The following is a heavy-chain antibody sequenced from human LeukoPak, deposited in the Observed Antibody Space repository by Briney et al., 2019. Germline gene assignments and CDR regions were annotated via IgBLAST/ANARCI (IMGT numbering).Heavy chain of an antibody. V-gene: IGHV3-49*04. Sequence: PGGSLRLSCTPSGFTFCDYGVSWVRQAPGKGLEWVGFIRSKAYGGTTEYAASVKGRFTISRDDSKSIAYLQMNSLETEDTAVYYCTRVQYYGSGSYYWYFDLWGHGTLVTVSS. CDR3: TRVQYYGSGSYYWYFDL. D-gene: IGHD3-10*01. J-gene: IGHJ2*01. CDR1: GFTFCDYG. CDR2: IRSKAYGGTT.